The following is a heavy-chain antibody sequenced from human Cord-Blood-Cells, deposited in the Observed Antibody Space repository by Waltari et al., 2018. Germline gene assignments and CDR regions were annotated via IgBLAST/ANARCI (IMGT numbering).Heavy chain of an antibody. CDR3: ATSYNWGSRGLFDY. CDR2: FDPEDGET. CDR1: GYPLTELS. J-gene: IGHJ4*02. V-gene: IGHV1-24*01. D-gene: IGHD7-27*01. Sequence: QVQLVQSGAEVKKPGASVKVSCKFSGYPLTELSMHRVTQAPGKGLEWRGGFDPEDGETIYAQKFQGRVTMTEDTSTDTAYMELSSLRSEDTAVYYCATSYNWGSRGLFDYWGQGTLVTVSS.